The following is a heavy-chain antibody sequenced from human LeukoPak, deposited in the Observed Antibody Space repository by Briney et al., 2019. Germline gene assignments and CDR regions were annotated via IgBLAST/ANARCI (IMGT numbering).Heavy chain of an antibody. D-gene: IGHD5-18*01. CDR1: GFTFSSYA. J-gene: IGHJ4*02. V-gene: IGHV3-30-3*01. CDR2: ISYDGSKK. CDR3: ARDWRSFPDTAIVTGY. Sequence: PGRSLRLSCAASGFTFSSYAMHWVRQAPGKGLEWVAVISYDGSKKYYADSVKGRFTISRDNSKNTLYLQMNSLRAEDTAVYYCARDWRSFPDTAIVTGYSSQRSLVTVSS.